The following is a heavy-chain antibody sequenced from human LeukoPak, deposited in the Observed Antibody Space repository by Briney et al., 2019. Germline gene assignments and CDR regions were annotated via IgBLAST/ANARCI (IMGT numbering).Heavy chain of an antibody. CDR1: GYTFTSYG. CDR2: ISAYNGNT. CDR3: ARDFPRDYDILTGYYMAGWLDP. Sequence: ASVKVSCKASGYTFTSYGISWVRQAPGQGLEWMGWISAYNGNTNYAQKLQGRVTMTTDTSTSTAYMELRSLRSDDTAVYYCARDFPRDYDILTGYYMAGWLDPWGQGTLVTVSS. J-gene: IGHJ5*02. D-gene: IGHD3-9*01. V-gene: IGHV1-18*01.